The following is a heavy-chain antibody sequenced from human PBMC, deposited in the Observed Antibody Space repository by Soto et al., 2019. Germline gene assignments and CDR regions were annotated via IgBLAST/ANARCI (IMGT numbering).Heavy chain of an antibody. V-gene: IGHV3-9*01. Sequence: GGSLRLSCAAPGFSFDDYATHWVRQAPGKGLEWVTGISWNSGTIGYADSVKGRFTISRDNAKNSLYLQMNSLRAEDTALYYCARDVWSRASGPPDSWGQGTLVTVSS. J-gene: IGHJ4*02. D-gene: IGHD3-10*01. CDR3: ARDVWSRASGPPDS. CDR1: GFSFDDYA. CDR2: ISWNSGTI.